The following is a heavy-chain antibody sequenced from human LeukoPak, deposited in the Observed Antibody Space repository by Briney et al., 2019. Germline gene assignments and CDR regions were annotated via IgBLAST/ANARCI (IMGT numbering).Heavy chain of an antibody. CDR2: IWYDGSNK. V-gene: IGHV3-33*01. J-gene: IGHJ4*02. CDR3: ARDPGGVVYFDY. Sequence: GRSLRPSCAVSGFTFSNYDMHWVRQAPGKGLEWVAVIWYDGSNKYYADSVKGRFTISRDNSKNTLYLQMNTLRAEDTAVYYCARDPGGVVYFDYWGQGTLVTVSS. CDR1: GFTFSNYD. D-gene: IGHD2-8*01.